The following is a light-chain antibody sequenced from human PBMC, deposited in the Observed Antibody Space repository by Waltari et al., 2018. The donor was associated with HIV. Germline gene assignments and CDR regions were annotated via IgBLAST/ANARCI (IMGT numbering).Light chain of an antibody. CDR1: ALPKKY. CDR2: EDN. V-gene: IGLV3-10*01. CDR3: YSTDSSGYPV. J-gene: IGLJ3*02. Sequence: SYELTQPPPVSVSPGQTARITCSGDALPKKYAYWYQQKSGRAPVLVIYEDNKRPPGKPERFSGSSSGTTATLTISGVQLEDEADYYCYSTDSSGYPVFGGGTKLTVL.